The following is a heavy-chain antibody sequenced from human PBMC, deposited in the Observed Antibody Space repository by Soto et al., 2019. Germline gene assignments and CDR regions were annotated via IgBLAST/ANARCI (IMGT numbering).Heavy chain of an antibody. V-gene: IGHV3-23*01. J-gene: IGHJ3*01. D-gene: IGHD5-18*01. CDR2: ISGSGGST. CDR1: GFTFSSYA. CDR3: AKGFEGIWIQLWLPGAFDF. Sequence: EVQLLESGGGLVQPGGSLRLSCAASGFTFSSYAMSWVRQAPGKGLEWVSTISGSGGSTYYADSVKGRFTISRDNSKKTLYLEMNSLIAEDTAVYYCAKGFEGIWIQLWLPGAFDFWGQGTMVTVSS.